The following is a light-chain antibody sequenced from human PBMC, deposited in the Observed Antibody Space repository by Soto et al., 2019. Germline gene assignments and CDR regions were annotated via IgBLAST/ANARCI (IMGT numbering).Light chain of an antibody. V-gene: IGLV2-23*01. Sequence: LTQPASVSGSPGQSITISCTGTSSDVGSGSHNLVSWYQQRPGKAPKVVIYEGSKRPSGVSDRFAGSKSGNTASLTISGLQAEDEADYYCCSYVSSFTYVFGTGTKVTVL. CDR1: SSDVGSGSHNL. J-gene: IGLJ1*01. CDR3: CSYVSSFTYV. CDR2: EGS.